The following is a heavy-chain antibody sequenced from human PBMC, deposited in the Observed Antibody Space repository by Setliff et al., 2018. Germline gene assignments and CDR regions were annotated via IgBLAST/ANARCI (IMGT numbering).Heavy chain of an antibody. D-gene: IGHD3-10*01. V-gene: IGHV1-18*01. Sequence: GASVKVSCKASGYTFTSYGISWVRQAPGQGLEWMGWISAYSGNTNYAQKLQGRVTMTTDTSTSTAYMELRSLRSDDTAVYYCARDVGPPDEAIWFGAYMDVWGQGTTVTVSS. CDR2: ISAYSGNT. J-gene: IGHJ6*02. CDR1: GYTFTSYG. CDR3: ARDVGPPDEAIWFGAYMDV.